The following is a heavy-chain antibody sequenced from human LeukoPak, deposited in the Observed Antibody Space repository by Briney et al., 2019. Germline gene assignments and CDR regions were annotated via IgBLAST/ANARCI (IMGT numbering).Heavy chain of an antibody. CDR2: VSAYNGNT. CDR1: GYTFTNYG. Sequence: ASVKVSCKASGYTFTNYGISWVRQAPGQGLEWMRWVSAYNGNTNYAQNLQGRVTMTTDTSTSTAYVELRSLRSDDTAVYYCARSYYYDGSGYSQNDAFDIWGQGTMVTVSS. CDR3: ARSYYYDGSGYSQNDAFDI. D-gene: IGHD3-22*01. J-gene: IGHJ3*02. V-gene: IGHV1-18*01.